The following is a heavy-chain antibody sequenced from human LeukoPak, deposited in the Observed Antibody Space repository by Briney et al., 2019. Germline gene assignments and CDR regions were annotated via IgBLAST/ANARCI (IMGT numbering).Heavy chain of an antibody. CDR2: IWYDGSNK. J-gene: IGHJ6*02. CDR1: GFTFSSYG. D-gene: IGHD3-3*01. CDR3: ARYDFWSGSPHSNYGMDV. V-gene: IGHV3-33*01. Sequence: QPGRSLRLSCAASGFTFSSYGMHWVRQAPGKGLEWVAVIWYDGSNKYYADSVKGRFTISRDNSKNTLYLQMNSLRAEDTAVYYCARYDFWSGSPHSNYGMDVWGQGTTVTVSS.